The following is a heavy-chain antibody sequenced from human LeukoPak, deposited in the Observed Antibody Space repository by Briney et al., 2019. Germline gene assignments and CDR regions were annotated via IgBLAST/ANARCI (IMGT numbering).Heavy chain of an antibody. V-gene: IGHV3-74*01. CDR2: INIDGSYT. Sequence: GGSLRLSCAASGFTFSNYWMHWVRQSPGKGPVWVARINIDGSYTNYADSVKGRFTISRDDAKNTLYLQMSSLRAEDTAAYYCARDFDAGGTPGDDFDYWGRGALVTISS. CDR1: GFTFSNYW. CDR3: ARDFDAGGTPGDDFDY. J-gene: IGHJ4*02. D-gene: IGHD4-23*01.